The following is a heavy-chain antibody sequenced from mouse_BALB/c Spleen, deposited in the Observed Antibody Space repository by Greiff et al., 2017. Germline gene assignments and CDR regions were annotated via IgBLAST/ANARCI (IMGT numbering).Heavy chain of an antibody. V-gene: IGHV3-6*02. D-gene: IGHD1-1*02. CDR1: GYSITSGYY. CDR3: ARADGSYWIAY. CDR2: ISYDGSN. Sequence: EVKLVESGPGLVKPSQSLSLTCSVTGYSITSGYYWYWLRQFAGNKLEWMGYISYDGSNNYNPSLKNRISITRDTSKNQFFMKLNSVTTEDTVTYYCARADGSYWIAYWGQGTLVTVSA. J-gene: IGHJ3*01.